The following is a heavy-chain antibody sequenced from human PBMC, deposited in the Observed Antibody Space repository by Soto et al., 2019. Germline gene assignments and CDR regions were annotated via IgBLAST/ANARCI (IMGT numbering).Heavy chain of an antibody. CDR1: GGSISSGGYY. J-gene: IGHJ6*02. CDR3: ALSSIAARPRSLGGGSYGMDV. CDR2: IYYSGST. Sequence: QVQLQESGPGLVKPSQTLSLTCTVSGGSISSGGYYWSWIRQHPGKGLEWIGYIYYSGSTYYNPSLKSRVTISVDTSKNQFSRKLSSVTAADTAVYYCALSSIAARPRSLGGGSYGMDVWGQGTTVTVSS. D-gene: IGHD6-6*01. V-gene: IGHV4-31*03.